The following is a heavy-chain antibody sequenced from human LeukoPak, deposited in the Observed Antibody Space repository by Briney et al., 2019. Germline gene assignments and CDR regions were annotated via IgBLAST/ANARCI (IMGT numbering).Heavy chain of an antibody. CDR1: GGSFSGYY. D-gene: IGHD5-18*01. Sequence: SETLSLTCAVYGGSFSGYYWSWIRQPPEKGLEWIGEINHSGSTNYNPSLKSRVTISVDTSKNQFSLKLSSVTAADTAVYYCARGSQRGYSLSDAFDIWGQGTMVTVSS. J-gene: IGHJ3*02. CDR2: INHSGST. V-gene: IGHV4-34*01. CDR3: ARGSQRGYSLSDAFDI.